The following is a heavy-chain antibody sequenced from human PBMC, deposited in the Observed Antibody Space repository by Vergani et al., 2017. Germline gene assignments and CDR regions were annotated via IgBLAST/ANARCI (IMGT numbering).Heavy chain of an antibody. D-gene: IGHD3-3*01. CDR1: GGTFSSYT. CDR3: ARSGELRFLEGADTFHI. CDR2: IIPILGIA. Sequence: QVQLVQSGAEVKKPGSSVKVSCKASGGTFSSYTISWVRQAPGQGLEWMGRIIPILGIANYAQKFQGRVTITADKSTSTAYMELSSLRSEDTAVYYCARSGELRFLEGADTFHIWGQGTMVTVSS. V-gene: IGHV1-69*02. J-gene: IGHJ3*02.